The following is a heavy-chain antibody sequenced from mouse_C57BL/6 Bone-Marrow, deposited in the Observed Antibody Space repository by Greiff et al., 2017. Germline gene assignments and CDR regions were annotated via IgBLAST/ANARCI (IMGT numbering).Heavy chain of an antibody. CDR3: ALWLRRDYYFDY. CDR1: GFTFSSYG. V-gene: IGHV5-6*01. CDR2: ISSGGSYT. J-gene: IGHJ2*01. D-gene: IGHD2-2*01. Sequence: EVQLVESGGDLVKPGGSLKLSCAASGFTFSSYGMSWVRQTPDKRLEWVATISSGGSYTYYPASVKGRFTISRDNAKNTLYLQMSSLKSEDTAMYYCALWLRRDYYFDYWGQGTTLTVSS.